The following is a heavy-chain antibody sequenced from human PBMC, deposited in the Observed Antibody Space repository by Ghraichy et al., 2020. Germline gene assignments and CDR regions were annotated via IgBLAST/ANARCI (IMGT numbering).Heavy chain of an antibody. Sequence: GESLNISCAASGFTFSSYAMSWVRQAPGKGLEWVSAISGSGGSTYYADSVKGRFTISRDNSKNTLYLQMNSLRAEDTAVYYCAKDGPETAVVVISPDAFDIWGQGTMVTVSS. J-gene: IGHJ3*02. CDR2: ISGSGGST. CDR1: GFTFSSYA. V-gene: IGHV3-23*01. CDR3: AKDGPETAVVVISPDAFDI. D-gene: IGHD3-22*01.